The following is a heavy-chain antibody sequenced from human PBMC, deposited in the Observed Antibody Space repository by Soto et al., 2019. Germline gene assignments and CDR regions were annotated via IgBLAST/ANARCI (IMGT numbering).Heavy chain of an antibody. CDR3: ARGDGDYNDGNVYLGRH. CDR1: GFTFSSYW. Sequence: EVQLVESGGGLVQPGGSLRLSCAASGFTFSSYWMHWVRQAPGKGLVWVSRIKSDGSGTYYADSVKGRLTISRDNAKNTLYLQMNSLRAEDTAVYYCARGDGDYNDGNVYLGRHWGQGALVTFSS. J-gene: IGHJ4*02. CDR2: IKSDGSGT. V-gene: IGHV3-74*01. D-gene: IGHD3-10*01.